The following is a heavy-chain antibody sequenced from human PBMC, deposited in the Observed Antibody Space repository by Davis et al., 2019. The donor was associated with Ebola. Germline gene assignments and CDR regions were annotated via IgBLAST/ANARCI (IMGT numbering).Heavy chain of an antibody. Sequence: AASVKVSCKASGYTFTSYAMNWVRQAPGQGLEWTGRIIPILGIANYAQKFQGRVTITADKSTSTAYMELSSLRSEDTAVYYCARDPSITMVRGVIITDYGMDVWGQGTTVTVSS. CDR3: ARDPSITMVRGVIITDYGMDV. CDR2: IIPILGIA. J-gene: IGHJ6*02. CDR1: GYTFTSYA. V-gene: IGHV1-69*04. D-gene: IGHD3-10*01.